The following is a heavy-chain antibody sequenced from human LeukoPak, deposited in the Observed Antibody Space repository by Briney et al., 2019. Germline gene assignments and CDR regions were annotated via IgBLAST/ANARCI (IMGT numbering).Heavy chain of an antibody. J-gene: IGHJ5*02. CDR2: IYYSGST. Sequence: SETLSLTCTASGGSISSYYWSWIRQPPGKGLEWIGYIYYSGSTNYNPSLKSRVTISVDTSKNQFSLKLSSVTAADTAVYYCARGNGGSYYWWFDPWGQGTLVTVSS. CDR3: ARGNGGSYYWWFDP. V-gene: IGHV4-59*01. D-gene: IGHD1-26*01. CDR1: GGSISSYY.